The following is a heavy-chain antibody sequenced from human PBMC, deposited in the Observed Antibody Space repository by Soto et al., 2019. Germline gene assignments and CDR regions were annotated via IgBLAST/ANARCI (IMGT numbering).Heavy chain of an antibody. CDR1: GGSINSDY. D-gene: IGHD2-2*01. CDR3: AGVPDR. J-gene: IGHJ5*02. Sequence: SETLSLTCTVSGGSINSDYWSWIRQPPGKGLEWIGNIYYSESTNYNTSPKRRDNISVDRSKKQFSLKLSSVTAADTAVYYCAGVPDRWGQGTLVTVSS. V-gene: IGHV4-59*12. CDR2: IYYSEST.